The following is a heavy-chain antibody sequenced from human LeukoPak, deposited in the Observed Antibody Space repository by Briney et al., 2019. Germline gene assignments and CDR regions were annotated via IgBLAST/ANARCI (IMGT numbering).Heavy chain of an antibody. D-gene: IGHD4-11*01. V-gene: IGHV1-18*01. CDR3: ARDLGPPDYSNYEFLDYYGMDV. CDR1: GYTFTSYG. J-gene: IGHJ6*02. Sequence: ASVKVSCKASGYTFTSYGISWVRQAPGQGLEWMGWISAYNGYTNYAQKLQGRVTMTTDTSTSTAYMELSSLRSEDTAVYYCARDLGPPDYSNYEFLDYYGMDVWGQGTTVTVSS. CDR2: ISAYNGYT.